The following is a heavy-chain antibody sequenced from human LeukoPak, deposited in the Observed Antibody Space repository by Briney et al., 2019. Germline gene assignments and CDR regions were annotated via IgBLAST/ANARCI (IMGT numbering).Heavy chain of an antibody. Sequence: ASVEVSCRASGYTFTNYGIDWLRQAPGQGLERMGWVSPYNGNTDYAQKFQGRVTMTTDTSTSTAYMELRSLRSDDTAMYYCAILDLENGFDYWGQGTLVTVSS. V-gene: IGHV1-18*01. CDR3: AILDLENGFDY. CDR2: VSPYNGNT. J-gene: IGHJ4*02. D-gene: IGHD1-1*01. CDR1: GYTFTNYG.